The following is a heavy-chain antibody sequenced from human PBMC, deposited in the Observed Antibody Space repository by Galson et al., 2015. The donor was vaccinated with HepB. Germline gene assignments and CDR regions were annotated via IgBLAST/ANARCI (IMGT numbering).Heavy chain of an antibody. D-gene: IGHD3-10*01. V-gene: IGHV3-23*01. J-gene: IGHJ6*02. CDR3: AKAVGLYFYYGLDV. Sequence: SLRLSCATSGFSFSRYAMSWVRQAPGKGLEWVSAITGSGGSTYYADSVKGRFTITRDNSKNTLPLQVNRLSAEYTAVYDCAKAVGLYFYYGLDVWGQGTTVTVAS. CDR2: ITGSGGST. CDR1: GFSFSRYA.